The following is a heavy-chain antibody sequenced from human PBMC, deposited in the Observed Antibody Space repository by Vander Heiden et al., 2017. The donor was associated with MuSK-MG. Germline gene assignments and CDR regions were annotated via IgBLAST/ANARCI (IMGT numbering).Heavy chain of an antibody. V-gene: IGHV3-23*01. D-gene: IGHD5-12*01. CDR2: ISGSGGAT. J-gene: IGHJ4*02. CDR3: AKGDGYTLYYFDY. CDR1: GFTFSSYA. Sequence: EVQLLESGGGLVQPGGSLRLSCAASGFTFSSYAMTWVRQAPGKGLEWVSTISGSGGATYYADSVKGRFTFSRDNSNNTLYLQMNSLRAEDTAVYYCAKGDGYTLYYFDYWGQGTLVTVSS.